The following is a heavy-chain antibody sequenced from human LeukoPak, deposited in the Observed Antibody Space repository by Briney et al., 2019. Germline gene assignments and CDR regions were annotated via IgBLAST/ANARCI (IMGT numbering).Heavy chain of an antibody. CDR3: ATRYYGDYVGSYFDY. Sequence: ASVKVSCKASGYTFTSYGISWVRQAPGQGLEWMGWISAYNGNTNYAQKLQGRVTMTTDTSTSTAYMELRSLRSDDTAVYYCATRYYGDYVGSYFDYWGQGTLVTVSS. D-gene: IGHD4-17*01. V-gene: IGHV1-18*01. CDR1: GYTFTSYG. CDR2: ISAYNGNT. J-gene: IGHJ4*02.